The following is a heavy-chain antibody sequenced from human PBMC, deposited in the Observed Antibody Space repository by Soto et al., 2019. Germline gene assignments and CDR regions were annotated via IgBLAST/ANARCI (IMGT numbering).Heavy chain of an antibody. V-gene: IGHV3-30*18. Sequence: PGGSLRLSCAASGFTFSSYGMHWVRQAPGKGLEWVAVISYDGSNKYYADSVKGRFTISRDNSKNTLYLQMNSLRVEDTAVYYCAKDWSTVTTFWGQGTLVTVSS. D-gene: IGHD4-17*01. CDR3: AKDWSTVTTF. J-gene: IGHJ4*02. CDR2: ISYDGSNK. CDR1: GFTFSSYG.